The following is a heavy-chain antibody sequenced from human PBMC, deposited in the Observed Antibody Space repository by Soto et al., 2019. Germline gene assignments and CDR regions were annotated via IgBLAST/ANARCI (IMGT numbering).Heavy chain of an antibody. J-gene: IGHJ3*02. Sequence: EVQLVESGGGLVQPGGSLRISCAASGFTFSSYSMNWVRQAPGKGLEWVSYISSSSSTIYYADSVKGRFTISRDNAKNSLYLQRNSLRDEDTAVYYCARQPTYYYDSSGFDACDIWGQGTMVTVSS. D-gene: IGHD3-22*01. V-gene: IGHV3-48*02. CDR1: GFTFSSYS. CDR2: ISSSSSTI. CDR3: ARQPTYYYDSSGFDACDI.